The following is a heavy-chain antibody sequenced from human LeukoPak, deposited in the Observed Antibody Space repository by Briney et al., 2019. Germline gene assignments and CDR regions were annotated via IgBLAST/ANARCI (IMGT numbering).Heavy chain of an antibody. V-gene: IGHV4-30-4*02. J-gene: IGHJ4*02. CDR2: IRPSGSS. D-gene: IGHD6-13*01. CDR1: GASISSGVYY. CDR3: ARAKVSSWDNPLDY. Sequence: SETLFLTCTVSGASISSGVYYWGWISQPPGKGLEWVGFIRPSGSSYHNPSLKSRVTMSVDRSKNQFSLRLSAVTAADTAVYFCARAKVSSWDNPLDYWGQGTLVTVSS.